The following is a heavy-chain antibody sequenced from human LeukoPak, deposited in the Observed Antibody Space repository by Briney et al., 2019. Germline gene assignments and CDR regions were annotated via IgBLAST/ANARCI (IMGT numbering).Heavy chain of an antibody. Sequence: KPSETLSLTCAVYGGSFSGYYWSWIRQPPGKGLEWIGEINHSGSTNYNPSLKSRVTISVDTSKNQFSPKLSSVTAADTAVYYCARYGGNSVASFDYWGQGTLVTVSS. CDR1: GGSFSGYY. D-gene: IGHD4-23*01. CDR3: ARYGGNSVASFDY. CDR2: INHSGST. J-gene: IGHJ4*02. V-gene: IGHV4-34*01.